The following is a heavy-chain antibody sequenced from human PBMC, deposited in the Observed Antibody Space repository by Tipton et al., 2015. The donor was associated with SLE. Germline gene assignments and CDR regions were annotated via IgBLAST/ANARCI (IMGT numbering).Heavy chain of an antibody. CDR3: ARDYGDYGYFDL. Sequence: TLSLTCSVFGASFRDDYWCWIRYHPGKGLEWIAYISYVGSTKYNPSLKSRVTISLDTSKNQLSLNLTSVIAAETAVYYCARDYGDYGYFDLWGRGTLVTVSS. V-gene: IGHV4-59*01. D-gene: IGHD4-17*01. J-gene: IGHJ2*01. CDR1: GASFRDDY. CDR2: ISYVGST.